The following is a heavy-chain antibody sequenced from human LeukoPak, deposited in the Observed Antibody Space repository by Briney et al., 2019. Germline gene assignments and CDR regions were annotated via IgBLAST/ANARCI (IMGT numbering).Heavy chain of an antibody. V-gene: IGHV3-23*01. CDR3: AGGCGFEN. J-gene: IGHJ4*02. Sequence: GGSLRLSCAASGFTFADYAMNWVRQAPGKGLEWVSSIISGSGGSAYYADSVKGRFTISRDNSKNTLYLQMNSLRAEDTAVYYCAGGCGFENWGQGTLVTVSS. CDR2: IISGSGGSA. CDR1: GFTFADYA. D-gene: IGHD3-16*01.